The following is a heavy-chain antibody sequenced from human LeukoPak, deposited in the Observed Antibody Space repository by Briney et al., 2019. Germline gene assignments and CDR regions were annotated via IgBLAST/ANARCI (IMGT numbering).Heavy chain of an antibody. J-gene: IGHJ4*02. CDR3: ARHSGDYCRDCGYFDY. D-gene: IGHD4-17*01. CDR1: GGSIISSSYY. Sequence: NSSETLSLTCTVSGGSIISSSYYWGWIRQPPGKGLEWIGSIYYSGSTYYNPSLKSRVTISVDTSKNQFSLKLSSVTAADTAVYYCARHSGDYCRDCGYFDYWGQGTLVTVSS. CDR2: IYYSGST. V-gene: IGHV4-39*01.